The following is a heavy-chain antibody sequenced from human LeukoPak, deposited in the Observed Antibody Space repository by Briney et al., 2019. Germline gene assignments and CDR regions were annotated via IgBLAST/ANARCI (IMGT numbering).Heavy chain of an antibody. D-gene: IGHD3-10*01. J-gene: IGHJ4*02. V-gene: IGHV3-30*18. Sequence: GRSLRLSCAASGFTFSSYGMHWVRQAPGKGLEWVAVISYDGSNKYYADSVKGRFTISRDNSKNTLYLQMNSLRAEDTALYYCAKDPTISYYYGSGSSSIPYFDYWGQGTLVTVSS. CDR2: ISYDGSNK. CDR1: GFTFSSYG. CDR3: AKDPTISYYYGSGSSSIPYFDY.